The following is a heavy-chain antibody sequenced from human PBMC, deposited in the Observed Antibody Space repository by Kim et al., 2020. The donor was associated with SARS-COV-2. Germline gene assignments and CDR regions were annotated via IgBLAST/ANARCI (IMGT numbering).Heavy chain of an antibody. V-gene: IGHV3-48*01. Sequence: STIYYADYVKGRFTISRENAKNSLYLQMNSLRAEDTAVYYCARDLGGGSCYWGQGTLVTVSS. D-gene: IGHD2-15*01. CDR3: ARDLGGGSCY. J-gene: IGHJ4*02. CDR2: STI.